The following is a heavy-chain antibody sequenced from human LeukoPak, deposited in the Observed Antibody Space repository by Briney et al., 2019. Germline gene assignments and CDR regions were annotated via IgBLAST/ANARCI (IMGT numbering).Heavy chain of an antibody. CDR2: ITSSSSYI. V-gene: IGHV3-21*01. CDR3: ARSYSSSRGTFDH. Sequence: PGGSLRLSCAASGFTFSSYGVNWVRQAPGKGLEWVSSITSSSSYIYYADSVKGRFTISRDNAKNSLYLQMNSLRAEDTAVYYCARSYSSSRGTFDHWGQGTLVTVSS. D-gene: IGHD6-6*01. J-gene: IGHJ4*02. CDR1: GFTFSSYG.